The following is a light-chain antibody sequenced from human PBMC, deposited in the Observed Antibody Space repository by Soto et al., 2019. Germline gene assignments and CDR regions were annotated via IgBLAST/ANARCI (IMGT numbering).Light chain of an antibody. V-gene: IGKV1-5*03. J-gene: IGKJ1*01. CDR3: QQYNSYST. CDR1: QTISSW. CDR2: KAS. Sequence: DIQMTQSPSTLSGSVGDRVTITCRASQTISSWLAWYQQKPGKAPKLLIYKASTLKSGVPSRFSGSGSATEFTLTISSLQPDDFATYYCQQYNSYSTFGQGTKVDIK.